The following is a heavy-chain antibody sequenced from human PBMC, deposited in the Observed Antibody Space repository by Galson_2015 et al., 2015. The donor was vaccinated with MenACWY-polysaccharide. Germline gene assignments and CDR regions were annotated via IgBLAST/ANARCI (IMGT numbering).Heavy chain of an antibody. V-gene: IGHV4-59*01. CDR2: VSYRGGS. D-gene: IGHD3-3*01. Sequence: SEPLSLTCTVSGGSIKNYSWNWIRMAPGKGLEWIGYVSYRGGSTYNPSLRSRTTMSVDTSKSLLTLKVRSVTSADTAVYYCATFPYDDDTSCPNRLDGFEIWGQGTTIAVSA. J-gene: IGHJ3*02. CDR3: ATFPYDDDTSCPNRLDGFEI. CDR1: GGSIKNYS.